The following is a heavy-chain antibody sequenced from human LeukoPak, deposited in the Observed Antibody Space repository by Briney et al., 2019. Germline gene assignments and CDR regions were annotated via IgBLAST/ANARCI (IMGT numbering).Heavy chain of an antibody. V-gene: IGHV4-39*07. CDR2: IYYSGST. D-gene: IGHD2-21*01. CDR1: GGSISSSSYY. J-gene: IGHJ4*02. CDR3: ARGWSIYFDY. Sequence: ASETLSLSCTVSGGSISSSSYYWGWIRQPPGKGLEWIGSIYYSGSTYYNPSLKSRVTISVDTSKNQFSLKLSSVTAADTAVYYCARGWSIYFDYWGQGTLVTVSS.